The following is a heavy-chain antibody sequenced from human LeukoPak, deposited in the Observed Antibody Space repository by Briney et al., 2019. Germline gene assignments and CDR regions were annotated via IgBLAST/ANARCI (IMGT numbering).Heavy chain of an antibody. CDR2: ILYDGSNK. Sequence: PGGSLRLSCAASGFTFSSYAMYWVRQAPGKGLQWVATILYDGSNKYYVDSVKGRFTISRDNSKNTLYLQMNSLRAEDTAVYYCARDVTYYYDSSGYYPVDYWGQGTLVTVSS. J-gene: IGHJ4*02. D-gene: IGHD3-22*01. CDR1: GFTFSSYA. CDR3: ARDVTYYYDSSGYYPVDY. V-gene: IGHV3-30*04.